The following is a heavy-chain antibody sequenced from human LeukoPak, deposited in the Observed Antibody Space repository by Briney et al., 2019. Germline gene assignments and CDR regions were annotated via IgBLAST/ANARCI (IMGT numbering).Heavy chain of an antibody. CDR1: GFTFSSYA. D-gene: IGHD4-17*01. Sequence: QPGGSLRLSCAASGFTFSSYAMSWVRQAPGKGLEWVSAISGSGSSTYSADSVKGRFTISRDNSKNTLYLQMNSLRAEDTAVYYCAKEVLYGTSYFDYWGQGTLVTVSS. V-gene: IGHV3-23*01. CDR2: ISGSGSST. J-gene: IGHJ4*02. CDR3: AKEVLYGTSYFDY.